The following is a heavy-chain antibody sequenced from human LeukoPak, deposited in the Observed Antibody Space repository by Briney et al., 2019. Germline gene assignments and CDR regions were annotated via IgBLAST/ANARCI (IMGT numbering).Heavy chain of an antibody. V-gene: IGHV4-39*07. CDR2: ITQGGST. Sequence: PSETLSLTCTVSGGSISSSSYYWGWIRQPPGKGLEWIAEITQGGSTKYNPSLASRVTISLDPSKNQFSLEVNSVTAADTAVYFCVIGICPSGVCSQVWGQGTLVTVSS. CDR3: VIGICPSGVCSQV. D-gene: IGHD2-8*02. CDR1: GGSISSSSYY. J-gene: IGHJ4*02.